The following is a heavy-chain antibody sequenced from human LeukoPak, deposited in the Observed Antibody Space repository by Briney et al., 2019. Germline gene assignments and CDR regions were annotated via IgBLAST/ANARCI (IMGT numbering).Heavy chain of an antibody. J-gene: IGHJ4*02. CDR3: ARDSGYLDY. D-gene: IGHD3-22*01. CDR1: GFTFNSYA. V-gene: IGHV3-30*04. CDR2: ISYDGSNK. Sequence: PGRSLRLSCAASGFTFNSYAMHWVRQAPGKGLEWVAVISYDGSNKYYADSVKGRFTISRDNSKNTLYLQMNSLRAEDTAVYFCARDSGYLDYWGQGTLVTVPS.